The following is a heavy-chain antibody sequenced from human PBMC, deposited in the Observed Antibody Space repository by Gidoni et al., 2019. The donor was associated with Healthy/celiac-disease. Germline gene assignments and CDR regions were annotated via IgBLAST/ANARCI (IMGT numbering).Heavy chain of an antibody. CDR3: ARDPFGWFGELSVYYYGMDV. CDR2: IYYSGST. CDR1: GGSISSSSYY. Sequence: QLQLQESGPGLVKPSETLSLTCPVSGGSISSSSYYLGWIRQPPGKGLEWIGSIYYSGSTSYNPSLKSRVTISVDTSKNQFSLKLSSVTAADTAVYYCARDPFGWFGELSVYYYGMDVWGQGTTVTVSS. D-gene: IGHD3-10*01. V-gene: IGHV4-39*07. J-gene: IGHJ6*02.